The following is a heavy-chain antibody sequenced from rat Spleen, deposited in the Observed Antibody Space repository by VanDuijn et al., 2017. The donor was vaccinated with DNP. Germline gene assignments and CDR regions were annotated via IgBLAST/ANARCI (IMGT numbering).Heavy chain of an antibody. V-gene: IGHV5-34*01. J-gene: IGHJ4*01. D-gene: IGHD1-10*01. CDR1: GFTFRNYA. CDR2: ISGSSSYI. Sequence: EVQLVESGGDLVQPGRSLKLSCLASGFTFRNYAMHWIRQAPGKGLEWIASISGSSSYIYYADTVQGRFTISRENAKNTLYLQMTSLRSEDTALYYCARRETTYYSGMDTWGQGTSVTVSS. CDR3: ARRETTYYSGMDT.